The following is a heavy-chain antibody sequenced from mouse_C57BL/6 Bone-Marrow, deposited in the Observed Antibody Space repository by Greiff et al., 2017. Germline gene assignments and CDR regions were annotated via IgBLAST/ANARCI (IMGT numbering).Heavy chain of an antibody. CDR1: GFTFSSYG. CDR3: ARHHYYGSSYGDY. D-gene: IGHD1-1*01. CDR2: ISSGGSYT. Sequence: EVQLVESGGDLVKPGGSLKLSCAASGFTFSSYGMSWVRQTPDKRLEWVATISSGGSYTYYPDSVKGRFTISRDNAKNTLYLQMSSLKSEDTAMYYCARHHYYGSSYGDYWGQGTTLTVSS. J-gene: IGHJ2*01. V-gene: IGHV5-6*01.